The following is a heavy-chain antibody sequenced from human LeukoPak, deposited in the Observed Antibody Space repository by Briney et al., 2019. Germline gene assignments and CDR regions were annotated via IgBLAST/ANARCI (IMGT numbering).Heavy chain of an antibody. V-gene: IGHV4-59*08. CDR3: ASLATNSVYYYDSTPVDY. CDR1: GGSISSYY. Sequence: PSETLSLICSVSGGSISSYYWSWIRQPPGKGLEWIAYIHYSGSTNYNPSLKSRLTISVDTSKNQFSLKLTSVTAADTAVYYCASLATNSVYYYDSTPVDYWGQGTLVTVSS. J-gene: IGHJ4*02. CDR2: IHYSGST. D-gene: IGHD3-22*01.